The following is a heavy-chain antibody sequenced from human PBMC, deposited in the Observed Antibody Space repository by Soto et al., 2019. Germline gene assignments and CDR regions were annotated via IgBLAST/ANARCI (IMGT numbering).Heavy chain of an antibody. J-gene: IGHJ4*02. CDR3: ASIDSSGYYTAVIDY. CDR1: GGTFSSYA. Sequence: SVKVSCKASGGTFSSYAISWVRQAPGQGLEWMGGIIPIFGTANYAQKFQGRVTITADESTSTAYMELSSLRSDDTALYYCASIDSSGYYTAVIDYWGQGTLVTVSS. D-gene: IGHD3-22*01. CDR2: IIPIFGTA. V-gene: IGHV1-69*13.